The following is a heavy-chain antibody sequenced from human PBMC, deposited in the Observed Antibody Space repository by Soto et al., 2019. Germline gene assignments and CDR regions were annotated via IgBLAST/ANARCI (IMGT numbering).Heavy chain of an antibody. CDR1: GFTFSSYA. D-gene: IGHD1-7*01. J-gene: IGHJ4*02. CDR3: AKSYNWNYYGSFFDY. V-gene: IGHV3-23*01. Sequence: EVQLLESGGGLVQPGGSLRLSCAASGFTFSSYAMSWVRQASGKGLEWVSAISGSGGSTYYADSVKGRFTISRDNSKNTLDLQMNSLTAEDTAVYYSAKSYNWNYYGSFFDYWGQGTLVAVSA. CDR2: ISGSGGST.